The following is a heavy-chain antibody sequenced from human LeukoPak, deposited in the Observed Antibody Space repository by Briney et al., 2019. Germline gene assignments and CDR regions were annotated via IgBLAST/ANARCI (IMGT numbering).Heavy chain of an antibody. CDR3: ARAAGRWYYYGSGSYSPADY. CDR1: GYTFTSYY. CDR2: INPSGGST. J-gene: IGHJ4*02. Sequence: ASVKVSCKASGYTFTSYYMHWVRQAPGQGLEWMGIINPSGGSTSYAQKFQGRVTMTRDMSTSTVYMELSSLRSEDTAVYYCARAAGRWYYYGSGSYSPADYWGQGTLVTVSS. V-gene: IGHV1-46*01. D-gene: IGHD3-10*01.